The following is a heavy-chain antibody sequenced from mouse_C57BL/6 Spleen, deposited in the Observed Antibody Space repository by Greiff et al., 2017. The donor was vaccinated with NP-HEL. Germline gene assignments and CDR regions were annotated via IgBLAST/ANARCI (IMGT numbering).Heavy chain of an antibody. CDR3: AGGNFYVDY. D-gene: IGHD2-1*01. Sequence: QVQLQQPGAELVKPGASVKLSCKASGYTFTSYWMHWVKQRPGQGLEWIGMIHPTSGSTNYNEKFKSQAPLTVDKSSSTADMQLSSLTAEDSAVYYCAGGNFYVDYWGQGTTLTVSS. V-gene: IGHV1-64*01. J-gene: IGHJ2*01. CDR2: IHPTSGST. CDR1: GYTFTSYW.